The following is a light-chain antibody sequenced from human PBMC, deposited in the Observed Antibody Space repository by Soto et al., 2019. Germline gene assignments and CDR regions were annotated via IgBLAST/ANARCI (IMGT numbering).Light chain of an antibody. CDR3: QQRNSYRIT. CDR1: QGIRNY. V-gene: IGKV1-9*01. Sequence: DIQLTQSPSFLSASLGARVTITWQASQGIRNYLAWYQQKPGKAPNLLIHTAATLQGGVPSRLSGSGSGTECTLKISSLHSEDFSTYYCQQRNSYRITVGQGTRLETK. J-gene: IGKJ5*01. CDR2: TAA.